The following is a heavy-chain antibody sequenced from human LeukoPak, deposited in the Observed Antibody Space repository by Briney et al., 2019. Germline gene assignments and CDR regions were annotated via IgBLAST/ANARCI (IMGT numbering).Heavy chain of an antibody. CDR3: AREGGNYYDSSGPFDY. V-gene: IGHV3-21*01. CDR2: ISSSSSYI. D-gene: IGHD3-22*01. J-gene: IGHJ4*02. CDR1: GYTFSGYA. Sequence: GGFMRLSCAASGYTFSGYAMSWVRQAPGKGLEWVSSISSSSSYIYYADSVKGRFTISRDNAKNSLYLQMNSLRAEDTAVYYCAREGGNYYDSSGPFDYWGQGTLATVSS.